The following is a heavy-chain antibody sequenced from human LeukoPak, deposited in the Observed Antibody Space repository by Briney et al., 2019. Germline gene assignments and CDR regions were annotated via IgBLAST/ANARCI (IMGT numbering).Heavy chain of an antibody. CDR3: ARGRAGIAAAGFDY. CDR1: GFTFSMSA. D-gene: IGHD6-13*01. V-gene: IGHV3-30-3*01. Sequence: GRSLRLPCATSGFTFSMSAMHWVRLAPGKGLDWVAVISFDGGNKFYADSVKGRFSISRDNSKNTLYLQMNSLGLDDTAVYFCARGRAGIAAAGFDYWGQGTLVTVSS. CDR2: ISFDGGNK. J-gene: IGHJ4*02.